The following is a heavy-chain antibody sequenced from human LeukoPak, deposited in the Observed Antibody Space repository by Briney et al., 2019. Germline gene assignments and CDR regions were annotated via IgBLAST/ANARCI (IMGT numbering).Heavy chain of an antibody. CDR3: AKSRGESRGASNY. V-gene: IGHV3-23*01. D-gene: IGHD1-26*01. J-gene: IGHJ4*02. CDR2: ISGSGDTT. Sequence: PGGSLRLSCAAPGFTFSSYAMNWVRQAPGKGLEWVSFISGSGDTTYYADSVKGRFTISRDNSKNTLYLQMNSLRAEDTAVYYCAKSRGESRGASNYWGQGTLVTVSS. CDR1: GFTFSSYA.